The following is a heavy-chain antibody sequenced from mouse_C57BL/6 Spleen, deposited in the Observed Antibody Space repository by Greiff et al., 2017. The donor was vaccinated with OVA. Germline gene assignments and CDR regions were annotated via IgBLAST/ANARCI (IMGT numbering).Heavy chain of an antibody. CDR1: GYTFTDYN. Sequence: EVQLQESGPELVKPGASVKMSCKASGYTFTDYNMHWVKQSHGKSLEWIGYINPNNGGTSYNQKFKGKATLTVNKSSSTAYMELRSLTSEDSAVYYCARGLGRAWFAYWGQGTLVTVSA. D-gene: IGHD4-1*01. CDR3: ARGLGRAWFAY. J-gene: IGHJ3*01. CDR2: INPNNGGT. V-gene: IGHV1-22*01.